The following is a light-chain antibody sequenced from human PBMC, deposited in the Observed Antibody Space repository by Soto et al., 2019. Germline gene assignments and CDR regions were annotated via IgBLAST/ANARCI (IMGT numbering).Light chain of an antibody. Sequence: ELVITQSPATLSVSQGARATLSCRASQSVSSSYLAWYQQKHGQAPRLVIYGASSRATGIPDRFSGSGSGTDLTINISRLEPEDGAVYDGQQYGSSPQTFGQGTKVDIK. V-gene: IGKV3-20*01. J-gene: IGKJ1*01. CDR2: GAS. CDR3: QQYGSSPQT. CDR1: QSVSSSY.